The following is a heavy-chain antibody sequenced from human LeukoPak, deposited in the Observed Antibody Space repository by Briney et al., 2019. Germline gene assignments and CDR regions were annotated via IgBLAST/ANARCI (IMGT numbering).Heavy chain of an antibody. J-gene: IGHJ4*02. D-gene: IGHD5-12*01. Sequence: PGGTLRLSCAASEFSVGSNYMTWVRRAPGKGLEWVSLIYSGGSTYYADSVKGRFTISRDNSKNTLYLQMNSLRAEDTAVYYCGRGPSGYHNTGGQGTLVTVSS. CDR3: GRGPSGYHNT. CDR2: IYSGGST. CDR1: EFSVGSNY. V-gene: IGHV3-66*01.